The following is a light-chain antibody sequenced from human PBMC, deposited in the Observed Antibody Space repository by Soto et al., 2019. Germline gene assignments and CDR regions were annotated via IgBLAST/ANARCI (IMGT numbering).Light chain of an antibody. CDR1: QSVSSY. J-gene: IGKJ4*01. V-gene: IGKV3-11*01. Sequence: EIVLTQSPATLSLSPGERATLSCRASQSVSSYLAWYQQKPGQAPRLLIYDASNRAAGIPARFSGSGSGTDFTLTISSLEPEDFAVYYCQQRNSLPLTFGGGTKV. CDR3: QQRNSLPLT. CDR2: DAS.